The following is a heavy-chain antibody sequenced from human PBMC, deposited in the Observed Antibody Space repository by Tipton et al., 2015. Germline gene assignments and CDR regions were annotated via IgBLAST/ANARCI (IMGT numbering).Heavy chain of an antibody. D-gene: IGHD5-24*01. V-gene: IGHV4-61*01. CDR3: ARDLEHGMDV. CDR1: GGSVSSGSYY. Sequence: TLSLTCTVSGGSVSSGSYYWSWIRQPPGKGLEWIGYISYTETSHYNASLKSRVTISIDTSKNLFSLKLSSVTAADTAVYYCARDLEHGMDVWGQGTTVTVSS. J-gene: IGHJ6*02. CDR2: ISYTETS.